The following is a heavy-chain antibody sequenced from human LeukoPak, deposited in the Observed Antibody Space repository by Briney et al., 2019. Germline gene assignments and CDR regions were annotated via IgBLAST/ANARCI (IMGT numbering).Heavy chain of an antibody. J-gene: IGHJ5*02. Sequence: SETLSLTCTVSGGSFSGRYWGWIRQPPGKGLEWIGCIYYSGNTNYNPSLKSRVTISVDTSKNQFSLKLSSVTAADTAVYYCAREPNHWGQGTLVTVSS. CDR3: AREPNH. CDR2: IYYSGNT. CDR1: GGSFSGRY. V-gene: IGHV4-59*11.